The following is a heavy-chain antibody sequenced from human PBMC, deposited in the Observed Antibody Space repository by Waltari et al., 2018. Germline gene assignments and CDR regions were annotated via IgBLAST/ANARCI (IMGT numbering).Heavy chain of an antibody. CDR1: GGSISNYY. D-gene: IGHD2-21*02. CDR2: VYIRWHN. V-gene: IGHV4-4*07. J-gene: IGHJ5*02. CDR3: ARSGDFGDYDA. Sequence: QVQLQESGPGLVKPSETLSLTCSVSGGSISNYYWTWVRQSAGKGLGWIGRVYIRWHNSYNPALESRVTMSLDTSSNEFSLKLRFVTAADTGVYFCARSGDFGDYDAWGQGTLVTVS.